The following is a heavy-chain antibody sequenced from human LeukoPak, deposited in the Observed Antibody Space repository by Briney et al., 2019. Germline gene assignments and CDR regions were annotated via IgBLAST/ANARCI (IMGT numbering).Heavy chain of an antibody. D-gene: IGHD2-21*01. CDR3: AGSESMWAFYI. CDR2: IYYSGST. J-gene: IGHJ3*02. CDR1: GGSISSGDYY. V-gene: IGHV4-30-4*08. Sequence: TSQTLSLTCTVSGGSISSGDYYWSWIRQPPGKGLEWIGYIYYSGSTYYNPSLKSRVTISVDTSKNQFSLKLSSVTAADTAVYYCAGSESMWAFYIWGQGTMVTVSS.